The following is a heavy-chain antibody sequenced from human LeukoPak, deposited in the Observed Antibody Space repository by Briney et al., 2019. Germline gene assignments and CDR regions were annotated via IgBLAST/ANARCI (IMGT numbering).Heavy chain of an antibody. Sequence: SETLSLTCAVYGGSFSGYYWSWIRQPPGKGLEWIGEINHSGSTNYNPSLKSRVTISVDTSKNQFSLKLSSVTAADTAVYYCARHDYYDSSGYYYGVLAAFDIWGQGTMVTVSS. J-gene: IGHJ3*02. D-gene: IGHD3-22*01. V-gene: IGHV4-34*01. CDR3: ARHDYYDSSGYYYGVLAAFDI. CDR1: GGSFSGYY. CDR2: INHSGST.